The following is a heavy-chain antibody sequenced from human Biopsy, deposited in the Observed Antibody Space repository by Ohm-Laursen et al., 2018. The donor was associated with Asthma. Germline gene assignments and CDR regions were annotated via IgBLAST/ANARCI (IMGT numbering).Heavy chain of an antibody. CDR1: GGSINNFY. J-gene: IGHJ4*02. D-gene: IGHD2-21*02. Sequence: SETLSLTCTVSGGSINNFYWSWIRPPPGKGLESIGHVYYSGSTNYNPSLKSRVTISIDASKNQFSLKPTSVTAADTAVYYCARGVDRVTGLLDHFDSWGQGTLVTVSS. V-gene: IGHV4-59*01. CDR3: ARGVDRVTGLLDHFDS. CDR2: VYYSGST.